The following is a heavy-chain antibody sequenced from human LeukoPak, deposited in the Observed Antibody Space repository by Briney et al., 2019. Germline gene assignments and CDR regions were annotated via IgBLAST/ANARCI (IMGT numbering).Heavy chain of an antibody. CDR2: IKGDGSST. V-gene: IGHV3-74*01. Sequence: GGSLRLSCAASGFTFSSYWMHWVRHTPGKGLVWVSRIKGDGSSTSYADSVKGRFTISRDNARNTLYLQMNSLRAEDTAVYYCARDGYSFGHDFDYWGQGTLVTVSS. CDR3: ARDGYSFGHDFDY. J-gene: IGHJ4*02. D-gene: IGHD5-18*01. CDR1: GFTFSSYW.